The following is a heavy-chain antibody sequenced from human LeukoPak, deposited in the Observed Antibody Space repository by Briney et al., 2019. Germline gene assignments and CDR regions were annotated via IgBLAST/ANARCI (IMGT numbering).Heavy chain of an antibody. D-gene: IGHD6-6*01. J-gene: IGHJ5*02. V-gene: IGHV1-8*03. Sequence: GASVKVSCKASGYTFTSYDINWVRQATGQGLEWMGWMNPNSGNTGNAQKFQGRVTITRNTSISTAYMELSSLRSEDTAVYYCARGKAARTSPVFDPWGQGTLVTVSS. CDR3: ARGKAARTSPVFDP. CDR1: GYTFTSYD. CDR2: MNPNSGNT.